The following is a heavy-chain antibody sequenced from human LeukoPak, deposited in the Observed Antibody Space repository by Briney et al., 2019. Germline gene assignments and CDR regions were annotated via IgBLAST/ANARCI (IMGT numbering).Heavy chain of an antibody. D-gene: IGHD3-22*01. CDR1: GGSFSGYY. J-gene: IGHJ4*02. V-gene: IGHV4-34*01. CDR2: IHHSGYT. CDR3: ARASNSGYYYFDY. Sequence: SETLSLTCAVYGGSFSGYYWGWIRQPPGKGLEWIGIIHHSGYTYYNPSLKSRVTMSLNTSKNQFSLHLSSVTAADTALYYCARASNSGYYYFDYWDQGTLVTVSS.